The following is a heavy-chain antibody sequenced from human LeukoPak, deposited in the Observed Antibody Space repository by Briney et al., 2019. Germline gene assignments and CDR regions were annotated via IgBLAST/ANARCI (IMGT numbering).Heavy chain of an antibody. CDR2: MNPNSGNT. V-gene: IGHV1-8*01. CDR1: GYTFTSYD. D-gene: IGHD5-18*01. CDR3: ARAGITGTAMVGD. Sequence: ASVKVSCKASGYTFTSYDINWVRQATGQGLEWMGWMNPNSGNTGYAQKFQGRVTMTRDTSISTAYMELSRLRSDDTAVYYCARAGITGTAMVGDWGQGTLVTVSS. J-gene: IGHJ4*02.